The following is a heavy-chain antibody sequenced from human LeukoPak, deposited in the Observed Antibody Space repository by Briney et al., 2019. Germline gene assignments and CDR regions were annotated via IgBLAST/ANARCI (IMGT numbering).Heavy chain of an antibody. CDR3: ARDRGPGYADY. V-gene: IGHV4-59*01. CDR1: GGSISSYY. Sequence: SETLSLTCTVSGGSISSYYWSWIRQPPGKGLEWIGCIYYSGSTNYNPSLKSRVTISVDTSKNQFSLKLSSVTAADTAVYYCARDRGPGYADYWGQGTLVTVSS. D-gene: IGHD2-8*01. CDR2: IYYSGST. J-gene: IGHJ4*02.